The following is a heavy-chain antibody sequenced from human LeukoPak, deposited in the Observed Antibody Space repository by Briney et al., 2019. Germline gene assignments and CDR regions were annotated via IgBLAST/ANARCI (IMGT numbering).Heavy chain of an antibody. CDR3: AKDGGGTDFDY. D-gene: IGHD1-26*01. CDR2: ISKDGSNE. V-gene: IGHV3-30*02. Sequence: PGGSLRLSCAVSGFTFSRNGMHWVRQAPGKGLGWVTFISKDGSNEYYADSVKGRFTISRDNSKNTVYLQMNSLRADDTAVYYCAKDGGGTDFDYWGQGTLVTVSS. CDR1: GFTFSRNG. J-gene: IGHJ4*02.